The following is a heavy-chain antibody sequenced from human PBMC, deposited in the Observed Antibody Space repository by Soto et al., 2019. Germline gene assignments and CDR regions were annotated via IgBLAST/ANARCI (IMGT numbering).Heavy chain of an antibody. J-gene: IGHJ4*02. CDR2: LSGNSGTT. CDR3: AKGSKFTIFSPNDY. V-gene: IGHV3-23*01. CDR1: GFTRSTYA. D-gene: IGHD3-3*01. Sequence: GRSLRISCAASGFTRSTYAMAWVRQAPGKGLEWVSALSGNSGTTYSADSVKGRFTISRDNSRNTLYLQMSSLRADDTALYYCAKGSKFTIFSPNDYWGQGT.